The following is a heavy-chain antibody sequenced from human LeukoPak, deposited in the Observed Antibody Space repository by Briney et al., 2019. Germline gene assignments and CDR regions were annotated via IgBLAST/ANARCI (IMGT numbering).Heavy chain of an antibody. CDR2: IYYSGST. Sequence: PSQTLSLTCTVSGGSISSGGYYWSWIRQHSGKGLEWIGYIYYSGSTYYNPSLKSRVTISVDTSKNQFSLKLSSVTAADTAVYYCARAYSSLNWFDPWGQGTLVTVSS. D-gene: IGHD6-6*01. CDR1: GGSISSGGYY. CDR3: ARAYSSLNWFDP. V-gene: IGHV4-31*03. J-gene: IGHJ5*02.